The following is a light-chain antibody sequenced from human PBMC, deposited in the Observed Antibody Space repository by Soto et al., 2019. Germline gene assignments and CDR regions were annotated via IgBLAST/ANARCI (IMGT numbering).Light chain of an antibody. Sequence: EIVLTQSPGTLSLSPGERATLSCRASQSISSSYLAWYQQKPGQAPRLLIYGTSTRATGIPARFSGSGSGTTFTLTISSLQSDDFATYYCLQYNGYYRTFGQGTKVDI. CDR2: GTS. CDR3: LQYNGYYRT. J-gene: IGKJ1*01. CDR1: QSISSSY. V-gene: IGKV3-20*01.